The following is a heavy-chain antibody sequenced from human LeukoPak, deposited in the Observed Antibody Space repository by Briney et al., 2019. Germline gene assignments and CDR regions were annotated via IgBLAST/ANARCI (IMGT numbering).Heavy chain of an antibody. V-gene: IGHV3-48*03. CDR3: ARGTYYDFWRGYHVGWFDP. D-gene: IGHD3-3*01. J-gene: IGHJ5*02. Sequence: GGSLRLSCAASGFTFSSYEMNWVRQAPGKGLEWVSYISSSGSTIYYADSVKGRFTISRDNAKNSLYLQMNSLRAEDTAVYYCARGTYYDFWRGYHVGWFDPWGQGTLVTVSS. CDR1: GFTFSSYE. CDR2: ISSSGSTI.